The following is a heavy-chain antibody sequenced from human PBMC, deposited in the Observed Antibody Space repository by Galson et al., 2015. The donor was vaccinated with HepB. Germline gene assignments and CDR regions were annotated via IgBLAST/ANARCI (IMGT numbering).Heavy chain of an antibody. CDR2: THYSGST. CDR1: GGSLGSGGYY. V-gene: IGHV4-31*03. D-gene: IGHD3-10*01. CDR3: ARGSEDNYGSFDY. Sequence: TLSLTCTVSGGSLGSGGYYWSWIRQHPGKGLAGIGYTHYSGSTYYNPSLRGRLTISEGMSKNQFSLKLSSVTAADTAIYYCARGSEDNYGSFDYWGQGTLVTVSS. J-gene: IGHJ4*02.